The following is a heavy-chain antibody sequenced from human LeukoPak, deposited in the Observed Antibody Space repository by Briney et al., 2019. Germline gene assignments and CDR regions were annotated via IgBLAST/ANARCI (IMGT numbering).Heavy chain of an antibody. CDR3: ARDWGDYLSYPLY. Sequence: SVKVSCKASGGTFSSYAISWVRQAPGQGLEWMGGIIPIFGTANYAQKFQGRVTITADESTSTAYMELSSLRSEDTAVYYCARDWGDYLSYPLYWGQGTLVIVSS. CDR1: GGTFSSYA. CDR2: IIPIFGTA. D-gene: IGHD4-17*01. J-gene: IGHJ4*02. V-gene: IGHV1-69*01.